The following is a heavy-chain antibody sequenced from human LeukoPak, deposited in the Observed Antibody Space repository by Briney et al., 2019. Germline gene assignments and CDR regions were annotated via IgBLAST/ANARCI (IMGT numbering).Heavy chain of an antibody. Sequence: GGALRLSCAASGFTFSSYAMSWVRQPPGKGLEWVSAISCSGGSTYYADSVRGRFTISRHNPKNTLYLQMNSLRAEDTAVYYCANLAAGGNSAGMWFDPWGKGTLVTAAS. V-gene: IGHV3-23*01. J-gene: IGHJ5*02. CDR2: ISCSGGST. CDR1: GFTFSSYA. D-gene: IGHD4-23*01. CDR3: ANLAAGGNSAGMWFDP.